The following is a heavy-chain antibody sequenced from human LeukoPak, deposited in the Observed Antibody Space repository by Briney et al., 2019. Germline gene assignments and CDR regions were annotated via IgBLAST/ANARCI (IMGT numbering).Heavy chain of an antibody. J-gene: IGHJ5*02. CDR1: GGSISSSSYY. Sequence: SETLSLTCTVSGGSISSSSYYWGWIRQLPGKGLEWIGSIYYSGSTYYNPFLKSRVTISVDTSKNQFSLKLSSVTAADTAVYYCVRDSSYDFWSGYPPGWFDPWGQGTLVTVSS. CDR2: IYYSGST. CDR3: VRDSSYDFWSGYPPGWFDP. D-gene: IGHD3-3*01. V-gene: IGHV4-39*07.